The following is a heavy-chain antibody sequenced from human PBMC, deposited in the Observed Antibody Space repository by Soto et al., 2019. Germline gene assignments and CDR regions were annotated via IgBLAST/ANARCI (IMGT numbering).Heavy chain of an antibody. CDR3: ARDGSWNDRPNWFDP. D-gene: IGHD1-1*01. Sequence: QVQLVQSGAEVKKPGSSVKVSCKASGGTFSSYAISWVRQAPGQGLEWMGGIIPIFGTANYAQKFQGRVAITADKSTSTAYMELSSLRSEDTAVYYCARDGSWNDRPNWFDPWGQGTLVTVSS. CDR2: IIPIFGTA. CDR1: GGTFSSYA. V-gene: IGHV1-69*06. J-gene: IGHJ5*02.